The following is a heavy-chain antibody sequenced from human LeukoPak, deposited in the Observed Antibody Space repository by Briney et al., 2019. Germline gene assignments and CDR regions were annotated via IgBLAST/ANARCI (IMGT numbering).Heavy chain of an antibody. CDR2: INPNTDGT. CDR3: ARDGLRGIPFDC. D-gene: IGHD3-16*01. Sequence: GSVKVSCKASGYTFTGYYIHWVRQAPGQGLEWMGWINPNTDGTNFAQKFQGRVTMTRDTSITTAYMELSRLTSDDTAVYYCARDGLRGIPFDCWGQGTLVTVSP. J-gene: IGHJ4*02. V-gene: IGHV1-2*02. CDR1: GYTFTGYY.